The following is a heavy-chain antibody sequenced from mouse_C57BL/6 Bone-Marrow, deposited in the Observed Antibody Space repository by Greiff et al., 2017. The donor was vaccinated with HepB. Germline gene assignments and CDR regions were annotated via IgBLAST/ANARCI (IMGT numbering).Heavy chain of an antibody. CDR1: GYTFTDHT. J-gene: IGHJ4*01. V-gene: IGHV1-78*01. Sequence: VKLQQSDAELVKPGASVKISCKVSGYTFTDHTIHWMKQRPEQGLEWIGYIYPRDGSTKYNEKFKGKATLTADKSSSTAYMQLNSLTSEDSAVYFCARYANWDPYYYAMDYWGQGTSVTVSS. CDR2: IYPRDGST. D-gene: IGHD4-1*01. CDR3: ARYANWDPYYYAMDY.